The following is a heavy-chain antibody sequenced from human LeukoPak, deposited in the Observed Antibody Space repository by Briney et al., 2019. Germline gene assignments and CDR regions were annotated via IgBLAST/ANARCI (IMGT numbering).Heavy chain of an antibody. CDR2: IYYSGST. J-gene: IGHJ6*03. Sequence: PSETLSLTCTVSGGSISSSSYYWGWIRQPPGKGLEWIRSIYYSGSTYYNPSLKSRVTISVDTSKNQFSLKLSSVTAADTAVYYCARDGGYSSSWYAYYYYYYMDVWGKGTTVTVSS. CDR1: GGSISSSSYY. CDR3: ARDGGYSSSWYAYYYYYYMDV. V-gene: IGHV4-39*07. D-gene: IGHD6-13*01.